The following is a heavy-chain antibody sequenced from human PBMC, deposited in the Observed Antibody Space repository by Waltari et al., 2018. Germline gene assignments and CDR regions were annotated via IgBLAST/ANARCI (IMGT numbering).Heavy chain of an antibody. CDR3: ARFSVGATQSDY. CDR2: LSSSSSYI. CDR1: GLTFSSYS. D-gene: IGHD1-26*01. J-gene: IGHJ4*02. Sequence: EVQLVESGGGLVKPGGSLRLSCAASGLTFSSYSLNWVGQAPGKVLVWVSSLSSSSSYIFYADSVKGRFTISRDNAKNSLYLQMNSLRAEDTALYYCARFSVGATQSDYWGQGTLVTVSS. V-gene: IGHV3-21*01.